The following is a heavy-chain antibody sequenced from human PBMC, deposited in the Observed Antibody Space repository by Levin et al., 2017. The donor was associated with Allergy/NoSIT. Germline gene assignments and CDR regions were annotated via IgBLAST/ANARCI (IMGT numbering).Heavy chain of an antibody. Sequence: GESLKISCAGSNFTFSTYGMNWVRQAPGKGLEWISYISSSKSIIYYADSVKGRFTISRDNAKNSLYLQMNSLRAEDTAVYYCARDSTGYSTFDPWGQGTLVTVSS. V-gene: IGHV3-48*01. CDR1: NFTFSTYG. D-gene: IGHD3-9*01. CDR2: ISSSKSII. J-gene: IGHJ5*02. CDR3: ARDSTGYSTFDP.